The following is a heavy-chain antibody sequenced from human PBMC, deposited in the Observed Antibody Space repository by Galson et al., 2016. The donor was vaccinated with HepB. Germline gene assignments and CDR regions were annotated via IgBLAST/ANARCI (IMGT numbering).Heavy chain of an antibody. CDR3: ARGDGPGSYLVDY. D-gene: IGHD3-10*01. J-gene: IGHJ4*02. Sequence: SLRLSCAASGFSFISYAMHWVRRAPGKGLEWVALMSHDGGNKQYADSVKGRFTISRDNSKNTLYLQMNSLRPEDTAVYYCARGDGPGSYLVDYWGQGTLLIVSS. CDR2: MSHDGGNK. V-gene: IGHV3-30-3*01. CDR1: GFSFISYA.